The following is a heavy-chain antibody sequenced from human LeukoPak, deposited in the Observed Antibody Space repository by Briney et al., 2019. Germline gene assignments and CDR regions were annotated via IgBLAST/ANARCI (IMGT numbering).Heavy chain of an antibody. Sequence: TGGSLRLSCAASGFIFSSYWMSWVRQAPGKGLEWVANIKQDGSEKYYVDSVKGRFTISRDNAKKSLYLQMNSLRAEDTAVYYCASQWSSGSFYWGQGTLVTVSS. J-gene: IGHJ4*02. V-gene: IGHV3-7*01. CDR1: GFIFSSYW. CDR3: ASQWSSGSFY. CDR2: IKQDGSEK. D-gene: IGHD6-19*01.